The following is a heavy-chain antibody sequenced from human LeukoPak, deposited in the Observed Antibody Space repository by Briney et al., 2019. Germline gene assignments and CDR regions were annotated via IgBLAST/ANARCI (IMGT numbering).Heavy chain of an antibody. J-gene: IGHJ4*02. CDR3: AKPQSREGFWSGYGGSSPYYFDY. CDR1: GFTFSSYG. V-gene: IGHV3-33*06. CDR2: IWYDGSNK. Sequence: QPGGSLRLSCAASGFTFSSYGMHWVRQAPGKGLEWVAVIWYDGSNKYYADSVKGRFTISRDNSKNTLYLQMNSLRAEDTAVYYCAKPQSREGFWSGYGGSSPYYFDYWGQGTLVTVSS. D-gene: IGHD3-3*01.